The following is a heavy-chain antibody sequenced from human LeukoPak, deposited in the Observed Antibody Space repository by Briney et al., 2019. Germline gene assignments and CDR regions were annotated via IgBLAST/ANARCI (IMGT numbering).Heavy chain of an antibody. CDR1: GFTFSSYA. Sequence: GSLRLSCAASGFTFSSYAMSWVRQAPGKGVGWVSAISGSGCSTYYGDSVKGRFNLSRDNSKNTVYLHMTSLRAEDTAVYFCARDPHQASSGWEHWGQGTLVSVSS. D-gene: IGHD6-19*01. J-gene: IGHJ4*02. V-gene: IGHV3-23*01. CDR2: ISGSGCST. CDR3: ARDPHQASSGWEH.